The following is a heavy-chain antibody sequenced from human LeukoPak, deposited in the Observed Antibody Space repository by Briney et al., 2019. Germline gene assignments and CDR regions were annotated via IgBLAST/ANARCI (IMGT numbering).Heavy chain of an antibody. J-gene: IGHJ4*02. V-gene: IGHV1-46*01. Sequence: GASVKVSCKASGYTFTSYYMHWVRQAPGQGLEWMGIINPSGGSTSYAQKFQGRVTMTRDTSISTAYMELSRLRSDDTAVYYCARDVGDYDHDYWGQGTLVTVSS. CDR3: ARDVGDYDHDY. CDR2: INPSGGST. CDR1: GYTFTSYY. D-gene: IGHD4-17*01.